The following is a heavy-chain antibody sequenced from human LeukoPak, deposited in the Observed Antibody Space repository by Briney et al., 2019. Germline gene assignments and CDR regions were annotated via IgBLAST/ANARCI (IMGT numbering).Heavy chain of an antibody. CDR3: ARGLSNETLIVVVVAARGFDY. J-gene: IGHJ4*02. CDR2: INHSGST. CDR1: GGSFSGYY. V-gene: IGHV4-34*01. D-gene: IGHD2-15*01. Sequence: SETLSLTCAVYGGSFSGYYWSWIRQPPGKGLEWIGEINHSGSTNYNPSLKSRVTISVDTSKNQFSLKLSSVTAADTAVYYCARGLSNETLIVVVVAARGFDYWGQGTLVTVSS.